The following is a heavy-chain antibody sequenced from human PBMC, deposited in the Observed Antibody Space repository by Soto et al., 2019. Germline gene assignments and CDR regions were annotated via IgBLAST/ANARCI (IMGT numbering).Heavy chain of an antibody. CDR1: GFIFNTYT. J-gene: IGHJ4*02. Sequence: EVQLVESGGDLVQPGGSLRLSCAASGFIFNTYTMNWVRQAPGKGLEWVSYISSSSSTIYYADSVKGRFTISRDNAKNSLYLQMNSLRDVDTAVYYCARDPAKNTALADGFDHWGPGTLVTVSS. CDR2: ISSSSSTI. CDR3: ARDPAKNTALADGFDH. V-gene: IGHV3-48*02. D-gene: IGHD5-18*01.